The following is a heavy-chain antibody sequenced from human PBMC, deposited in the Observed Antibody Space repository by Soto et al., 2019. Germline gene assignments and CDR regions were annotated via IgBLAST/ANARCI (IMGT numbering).Heavy chain of an antibody. J-gene: IGHJ5*02. CDR3: ARGFGEFLNWFDP. Sequence: QVQLVESGGGVVQPGRSLRLSCAASGFTFSSYAMHWVRQAPGKGLEWVAVISYDGSNKYYADSVKGRFTISRDNSKNTLYLQMNSLRAEDTAVYYCARGFGEFLNWFDPWGQGTLVTVSS. D-gene: IGHD3-10*01. CDR2: ISYDGSNK. CDR1: GFTFSSYA. V-gene: IGHV3-30-3*01.